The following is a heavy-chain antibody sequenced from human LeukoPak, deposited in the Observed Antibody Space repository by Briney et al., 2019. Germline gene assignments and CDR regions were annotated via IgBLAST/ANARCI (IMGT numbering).Heavy chain of an antibody. Sequence: GGSLRLSCAASGFNVSSSYLSWVRQVPGKGLEWVSFIYSGGGTYSTDSVKGRFTISRDNSKNMLYLQMNSLRAEDTAVYYCAGYSSGYYLDYWGQGTLVTVSS. CDR3: AGYSSGYYLDY. J-gene: IGHJ4*02. V-gene: IGHV3-53*01. D-gene: IGHD3-3*01. CDR1: GFNVSSSY. CDR2: IYSGGGT.